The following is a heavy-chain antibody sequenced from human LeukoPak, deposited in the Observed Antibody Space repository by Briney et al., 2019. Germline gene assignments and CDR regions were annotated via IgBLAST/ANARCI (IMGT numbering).Heavy chain of an antibody. J-gene: IGHJ4*02. Sequence: ASVKVPCKASGYTFTNYYIHWVRQAPGQGLEWMGWINPNSGGTNYAQKFQGRVTMTRDTSINTAYMELNRLTSDDTAVYYCARELDGDRGIEYWGQGSLVTVSS. D-gene: IGHD4-17*01. CDR1: GYTFTNYY. CDR2: INPNSGGT. V-gene: IGHV1-2*02. CDR3: ARELDGDRGIEY.